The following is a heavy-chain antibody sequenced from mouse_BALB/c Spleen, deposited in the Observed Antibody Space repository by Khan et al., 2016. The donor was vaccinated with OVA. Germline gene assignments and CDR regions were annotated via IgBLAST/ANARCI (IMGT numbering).Heavy chain of an antibody. CDR1: GFSFSSYS. D-gene: IGHD1-1*01. CDR3: TRHRGYYRSNPYFDY. J-gene: IGHJ2*01. V-gene: IGHV5-6-4*01. CDR2: ISSGGSYT. Sequence: EVELVESRGGLVRPGGSLKLSCAASGFSFSSYSMSWVRQTPEKRLEWVATISSGGSYTYYPDSVKGRFTISRDNAKNTTYLHMSILKSEDTAIYYCTRHRGYYRSNPYFDYWGQGTTLTGSS.